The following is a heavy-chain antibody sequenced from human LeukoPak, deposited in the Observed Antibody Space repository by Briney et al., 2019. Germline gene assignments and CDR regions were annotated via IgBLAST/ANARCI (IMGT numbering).Heavy chain of an antibody. V-gene: IGHV1-3*04. J-gene: IGHJ3*02. Sequence: ASVKVSCKASGYTFTTYAIHWVRQAPGQRLEWMGWISTYNDDRKYSPKFQGTVTIATDKSASTAYLELSSLRSEDTAVYYCARDRSSFSYAFDIWGQGTMVTVSS. CDR2: ISTYNDDR. CDR1: GYTFTTYA. D-gene: IGHD6-6*01. CDR3: ARDRSSFSYAFDI.